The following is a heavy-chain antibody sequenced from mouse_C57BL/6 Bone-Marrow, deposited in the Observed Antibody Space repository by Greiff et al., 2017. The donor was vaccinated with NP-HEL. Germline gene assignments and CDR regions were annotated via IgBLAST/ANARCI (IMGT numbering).Heavy chain of an antibody. V-gene: IGHV2-2*01. Sequence: QVQLKESGPGLVQPSQSLSITCTVSGFSLTSYGVHWVRQSPGKGLEWLGVIWSGGSTDYNAAFISRLSISKDNSKSQVFFKMNSLQADDTAIYYCARGSTIVTTERYYYAMDYWGQGTSVTVSS. CDR1: GFSLTSYG. CDR2: IWSGGST. CDR3: ARGSTIVTTERYYYAMDY. J-gene: IGHJ4*01. D-gene: IGHD2-5*01.